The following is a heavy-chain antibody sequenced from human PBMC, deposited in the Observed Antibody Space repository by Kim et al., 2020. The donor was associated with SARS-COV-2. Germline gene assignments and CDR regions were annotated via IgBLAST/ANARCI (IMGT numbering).Heavy chain of an antibody. Sequence: SVKVSCKASGGTFSSYAISWVRQAPGQGLEWMGGIIPIFGTANYAQKFQGRVTITADESTSTAYMELSSLRSEDTAVYYCARPGEQWLSRLSYYYGMDVWGQGTTVTVSS. CDR1: GGTFSSYA. D-gene: IGHD6-19*01. J-gene: IGHJ6*02. CDR2: IIPIFGTA. V-gene: IGHV1-69*13. CDR3: ARPGEQWLSRLSYYYGMDV.